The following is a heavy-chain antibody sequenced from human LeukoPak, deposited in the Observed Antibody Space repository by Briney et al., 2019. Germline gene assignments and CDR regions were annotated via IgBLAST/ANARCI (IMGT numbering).Heavy chain of an antibody. CDR3: ANWVGYYYDSSGLDY. J-gene: IGHJ4*02. V-gene: IGHV3-23*01. CDR2: VSGSGGST. D-gene: IGHD3-22*01. Sequence: GGSLRLSCAASGFTFSSYGMSWVRQAPGKGLEWVSAVSGSGGSTYYADSVKGRFTISRDNSKNTLYLQMNSLRAEDTAVYYCANWVGYYYDSSGLDYWGQGTLVTVSS. CDR1: GFTFSSYG.